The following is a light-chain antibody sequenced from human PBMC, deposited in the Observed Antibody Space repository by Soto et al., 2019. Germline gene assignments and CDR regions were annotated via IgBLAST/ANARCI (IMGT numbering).Light chain of an antibody. CDR1: QSVSSSY. Sequence: EIVLPQSPGTLSLSPGERATLSCRASQSVSSSYLAWYQQKPGLAPRLLIYDASSRATGIPDRFSGSGSGTDFTLTISRLEPEDFAVYYCQQFWTFGQGTKVDIK. J-gene: IGKJ1*01. CDR3: QQFWT. V-gene: IGKV3D-20*01. CDR2: DAS.